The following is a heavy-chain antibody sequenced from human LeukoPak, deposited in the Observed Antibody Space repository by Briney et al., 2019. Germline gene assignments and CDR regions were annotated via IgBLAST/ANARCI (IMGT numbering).Heavy chain of an antibody. CDR1: GGSISSSSYY. CDR2: IYYSGST. D-gene: IGHD6-19*01. CDR3: ARLAVAATPVDY. Sequence: SETLSLTCTVSGGSISSSSYYWGWIRQPPGKGLEWIGSIYYSGSTYYDPSLKGQVTISVDTSKNQFSLKLRSVIAADTAVYYCARLAVAATPVDYWGQGTLVTVSS. V-gene: IGHV4-39*01. J-gene: IGHJ4*02.